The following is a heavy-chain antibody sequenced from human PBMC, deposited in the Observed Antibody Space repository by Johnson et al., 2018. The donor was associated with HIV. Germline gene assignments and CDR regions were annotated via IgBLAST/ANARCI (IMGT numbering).Heavy chain of an antibody. Sequence: QVQLVESGGGVVQPGRSLRLSCAASGFTFSSYGMHWVRQAPGKGLEWVAVISYDGSQKYYAGSVKGRFTISRDNSKTTLYLQMNSLRAEDTAVYYCAKAPYGSGIRPGAFDIWGQGTMVTVSS. CDR2: ISYDGSQK. V-gene: IGHV3-30*18. CDR1: GFTFSSYG. D-gene: IGHD3-10*01. J-gene: IGHJ3*02. CDR3: AKAPYGSGIRPGAFDI.